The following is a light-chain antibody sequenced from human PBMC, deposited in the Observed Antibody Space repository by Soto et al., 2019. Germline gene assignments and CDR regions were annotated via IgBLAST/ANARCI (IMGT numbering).Light chain of an antibody. CDR3: NSYTSSSTYV. Sequence: QSALTQPASVSGSPGQSITISCTGTSSDVGGYNYVSWYQHHPGKAPKLLIYDVSSRPSGVSSRFSASKSANTASLTISGLQAEDEAHYYCNSYTSSSTYVFGTGTKITVL. J-gene: IGLJ1*01. V-gene: IGLV2-14*03. CDR2: DVS. CDR1: SSDVGGYNY.